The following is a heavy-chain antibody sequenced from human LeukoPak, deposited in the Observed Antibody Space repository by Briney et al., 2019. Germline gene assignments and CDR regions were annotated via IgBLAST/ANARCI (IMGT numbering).Heavy chain of an antibody. V-gene: IGHV4-4*07. D-gene: IGHD1-26*01. Sequence: SETLSLTCTVSGGSISSYYWSWIRQPAGKGLEWIGRIYTSGSTNYNPSLKSRVTMSVDTSKNQFSLELSSVTAADTAVYYCAREFPEWELPFFDYWGQGTLVTVSS. CDR1: GGSISSYY. CDR2: IYTSGST. CDR3: AREFPEWELPFFDY. J-gene: IGHJ4*02.